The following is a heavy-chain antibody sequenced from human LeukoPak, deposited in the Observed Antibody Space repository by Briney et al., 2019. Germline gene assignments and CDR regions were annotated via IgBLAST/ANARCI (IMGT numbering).Heavy chain of an antibody. V-gene: IGHV3-23*01. Sequence: GGSLRLSCAASGFTFSSYAMSWVRQAPGKGLEWVSGISGSGDNTYYADSVKGRFTISRDNSKNTLYVQVNSLGTADTAAYYCAKGSSYDSSGSFYFDSWGQGTLVTVSS. CDR1: GFTFSSYA. D-gene: IGHD3-22*01. J-gene: IGHJ4*02. CDR3: AKGSSYDSSGSFYFDS. CDR2: ISGSGDNT.